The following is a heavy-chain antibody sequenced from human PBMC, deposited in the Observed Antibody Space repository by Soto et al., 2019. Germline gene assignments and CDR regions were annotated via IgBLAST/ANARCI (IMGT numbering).Heavy chain of an antibody. D-gene: IGHD2-15*01. J-gene: IGHJ6*03. CDR3: ARDRGTPDIVVVGYYYMDV. CDR2: TYYRSKWYN. CDR1: GDSVSSNSAA. V-gene: IGHV6-1*01. Sequence: SQTLSLTCAISGDSVSSNSAAWNWIRQSPSRGLEWLGRTYYRSKWYNDYAVSVKSRITINPDTSKNQFSLQLNSVTPEDTAVYYCARDRGTPDIVVVGYYYMDVWGKGTTVTVSS.